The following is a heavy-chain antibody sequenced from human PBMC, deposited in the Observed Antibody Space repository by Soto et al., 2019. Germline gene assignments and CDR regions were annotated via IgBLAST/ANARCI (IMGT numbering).Heavy chain of an antibody. CDR2: ISSSSSYI. CDR3: ARDSSSTDLNWFYP. J-gene: IGHJ5*02. Sequence: GGSLRLSCAASGFTFSSYSMNWVRQAPGKGLEWVSSISSSSSYIYYADSVKGRFTISRDNAKNSLYLQMNSLRAEDTAVYYCARDSSSTDLNWFYPWGQGTLVTVSS. D-gene: IGHD6-13*01. CDR1: GFTFSSYS. V-gene: IGHV3-21*01.